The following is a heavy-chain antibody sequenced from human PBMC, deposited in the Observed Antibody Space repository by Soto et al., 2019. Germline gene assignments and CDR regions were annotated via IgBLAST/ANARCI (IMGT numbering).Heavy chain of an antibody. CDR2: ISGSGGST. J-gene: IGHJ3*02. CDR3: AKQLWGYTGGATGGSFDI. D-gene: IGHD1-26*01. V-gene: IGHV3-23*01. CDR1: GFTFSSYA. Sequence: EVQLLESGGGLVQPGGSLRLSCAASGFTFSSYAMSWVRQAPGKGLEWVSAISGSGGSTYYADSVKGRFTISRDNSKNTLYLQMNSLRAEDTAVYYCAKQLWGYTGGATGGSFDIWGQGTMVTVSS.